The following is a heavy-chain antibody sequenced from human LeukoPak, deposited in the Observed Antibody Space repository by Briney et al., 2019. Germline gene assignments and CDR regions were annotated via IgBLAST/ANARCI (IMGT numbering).Heavy chain of an antibody. CDR1: GGSISSYC. V-gene: IGHV4-59*01. CDR3: ARSIAAAGRGYYYYGMDV. D-gene: IGHD6-13*01. Sequence: SETLSLTCTVSGGSISSYCWSWIRQPPGKGLEWIGYIYYSGSTNYNPSLKSRVTISVDTSKNQFSLKLSSVTAADTAVYYCARSIAAAGRGYYYYGMDVWGQGTTVTVSS. CDR2: IYYSGST. J-gene: IGHJ6*02.